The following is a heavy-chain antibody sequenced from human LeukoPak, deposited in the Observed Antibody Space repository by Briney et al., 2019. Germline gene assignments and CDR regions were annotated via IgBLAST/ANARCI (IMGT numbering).Heavy chain of an antibody. CDR1: GFTFSSYS. J-gene: IGHJ6*03. CDR2: ISSSSYI. CDR3: ARAQIAAAGTGYYYYYMDV. V-gene: IGHV3-21*01. D-gene: IGHD6-13*01. Sequence: GGSLRLSCAASGFTFSSYSMNWVRQAPGKGLEWVSSISSSSYIYYADSVKGRFTISRDNAKNSLYLQMNSLRAEDTAVYYCARAQIAAAGTGYYYYYMDVWGKGTTVTVSS.